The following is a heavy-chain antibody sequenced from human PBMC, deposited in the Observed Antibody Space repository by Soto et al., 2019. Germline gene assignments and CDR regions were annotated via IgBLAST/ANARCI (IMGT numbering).Heavy chain of an antibody. J-gene: IGHJ6*02. Sequence: QVQLVQSGAEVKKPGSSVKVSCKASGGTFSSYAISWVRQAPGQGLEWMGGIIPIFGTANYAQKFQGRVTITADESTSTAYMELSSLRSEDTAVYYCARDEAQDIVVVPAAIRQQHKYYYYYYGMDVWGQGTTVTVSS. CDR3: ARDEAQDIVVVPAAIRQQHKYYYYYYGMDV. CDR1: GGTFSSYA. CDR2: IIPIFGTA. V-gene: IGHV1-69*01. D-gene: IGHD2-2*02.